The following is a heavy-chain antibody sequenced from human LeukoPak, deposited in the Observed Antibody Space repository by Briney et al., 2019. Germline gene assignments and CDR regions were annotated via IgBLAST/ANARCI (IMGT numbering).Heavy chain of an antibody. Sequence: GRYLRLSCAASGFTFGSYALHWVRQAPGKGLEWVAVISHDGRHKFYADSVTGRLTISRDNSKNTLDLQANNLRAEDTAMYYCARGLVTTVVRGVPGWGGMDVWGQGTAVTVSS. CDR1: GFTFGSYA. V-gene: IGHV3-30*04. CDR2: ISHDGRHK. CDR3: ARGLVTTVVRGVPGWGGMDV. D-gene: IGHD3-10*01. J-gene: IGHJ6*02.